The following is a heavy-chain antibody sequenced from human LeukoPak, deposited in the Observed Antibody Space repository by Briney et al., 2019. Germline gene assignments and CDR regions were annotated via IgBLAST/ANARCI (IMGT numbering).Heavy chain of an antibody. CDR1: GFSFSDYY. Sequence: RSGGSLRLSCAASGFSFSDYYMGWIRQAPGKGLEWVAVISYDGSNKYYADSVKGRFTISRDNSKNTLYLQMNSLRAEDTAVYYCARDQRPYYYYMDVWGKGTTVTVSS. J-gene: IGHJ6*03. CDR2: ISYDGSNK. V-gene: IGHV3-30-3*01. CDR3: ARDQRPYYYYMDV. D-gene: IGHD6-6*01.